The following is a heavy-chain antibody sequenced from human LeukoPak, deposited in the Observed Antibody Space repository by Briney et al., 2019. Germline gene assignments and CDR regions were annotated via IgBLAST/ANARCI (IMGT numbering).Heavy chain of an antibody. CDR3: AKETHSTMVPGYAFDI. CDR2: ISWNSGKI. CDR1: GFTFDDYA. D-gene: IGHD2-8*01. J-gene: IGHJ3*02. Sequence: GGSLRLSCAASGFTFDDYAMHWVRQAPGKGLEWVSGISWNSGKIVYADSVKGRFTISRDNAKNSVYLQMDSLRAGDTALYYCAKETHSTMVPGYAFDIWGQGTMVTVSS. V-gene: IGHV3-9*01.